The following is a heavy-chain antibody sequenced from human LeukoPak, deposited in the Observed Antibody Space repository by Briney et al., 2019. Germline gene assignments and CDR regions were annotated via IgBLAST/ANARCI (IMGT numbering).Heavy chain of an antibody. CDR1: GFTFSSIA. CDR2: IRSNGETT. J-gene: IGHJ4*02. Sequence: GGSLRLSCAASGFTFSSIAMTWVRQAPGKGLEWVSTIRSNGETTYNADSVKGRFTISRDNAKSSLYLQMNSLRAEDTAVYYCARDLGHDYGDYRWGQGTLVTVSS. D-gene: IGHD4-17*01. V-gene: IGHV3-48*03. CDR3: ARDLGHDYGDYR.